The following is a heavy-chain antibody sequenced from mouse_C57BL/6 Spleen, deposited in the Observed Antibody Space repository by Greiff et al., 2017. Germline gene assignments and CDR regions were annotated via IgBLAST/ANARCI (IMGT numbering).Heavy chain of an antibody. D-gene: IGHD2-4*01. Sequence: VQLQPSGAELVKPGASVKMSCKASGYTFTTYPIEWMKQNHGKSLEWIGNFHPYNDDTKYNEKFKGKATLTVEKSSSTVYLELSRLTSDDSAVYYCARRGYYDYDPFAYWGQGTLVTVSA. CDR2: FHPYNDDT. CDR1: GYTFTTYP. V-gene: IGHV1-47*01. J-gene: IGHJ3*01. CDR3: ARRGYYDYDPFAY.